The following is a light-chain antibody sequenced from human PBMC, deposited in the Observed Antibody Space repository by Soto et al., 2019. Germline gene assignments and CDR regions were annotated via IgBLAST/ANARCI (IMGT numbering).Light chain of an antibody. J-gene: IGLJ1*01. V-gene: IGLV1-47*01. CDR3: AAWDDSLSGLYV. CDR2: RNN. Sequence: QSVLNQPPSAFGSPGQRVTISFSGSSSKIGSNYVYWYQQLPGTAPKLLIYRNNQRLSGVPDRFSGSKSGTSASLAISGLRSEDEADYYCAAWDDSLSGLYVFGTGTKVTVL. CDR1: SSKIGSNY.